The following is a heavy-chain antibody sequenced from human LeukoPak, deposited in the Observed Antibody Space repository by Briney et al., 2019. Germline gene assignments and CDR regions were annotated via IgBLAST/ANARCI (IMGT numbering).Heavy chain of an antibody. J-gene: IGHJ4*02. CDR2: ISTTGST. V-gene: IGHV4-4*07. Sequence: PSETLSLTCSVSSGSITSHLWSWIRQPAGKGLEWIGRISTTGSTNYNPSLKSRVTMSVDTSTNQLSLKLSSVTAADTAVYYCAREVEMARQFDYWGQGTLVTVSS. D-gene: IGHD5-24*01. CDR3: AREVEMARQFDY. CDR1: SGSITSHL.